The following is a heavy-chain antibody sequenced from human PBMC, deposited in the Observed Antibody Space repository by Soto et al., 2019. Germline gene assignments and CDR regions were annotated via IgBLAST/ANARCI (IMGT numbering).Heavy chain of an antibody. Sequence: QITLKESGPTLVKPTQTLTLTCTFSGFSLSTSGVGVGWIRQPPGKALEWLALIYWDDDKRYSPSLKSRLTITKDTSKNQEVLTMTNMDPVDTATYYCAHKTRGAPFDYWGQGTLVTVSS. J-gene: IGHJ4*02. CDR3: AHKTRGAPFDY. CDR1: GFSLSTSGVG. CDR2: IYWDDDK. V-gene: IGHV2-5*02. D-gene: IGHD3-10*01.